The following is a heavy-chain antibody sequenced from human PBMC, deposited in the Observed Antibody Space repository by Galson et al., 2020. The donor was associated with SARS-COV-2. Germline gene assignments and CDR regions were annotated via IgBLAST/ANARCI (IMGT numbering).Heavy chain of an antibody. CDR3: ARERLEY. CDR1: GFTFSSYT. D-gene: IGHD1-1*01. J-gene: IGHJ4*02. Sequence: GESLKISCAASGFTFSSYTMNWVRQTPVKGLELVAYIRSSSGTLYYADSVKGRFTISRDNAKSSLYLQLNSLRVEDTAVYYCARERLEYWGQGTLVTVSS. V-gene: IGHV3-48*04. CDR2: IRSSSGTL.